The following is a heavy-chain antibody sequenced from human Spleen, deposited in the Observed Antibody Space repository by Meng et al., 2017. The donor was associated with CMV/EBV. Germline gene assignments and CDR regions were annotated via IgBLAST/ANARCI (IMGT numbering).Heavy chain of an antibody. D-gene: IGHD6-19*01. Sequence: SGGTSNSYTFNWVRQAPGQGPEWMGGIIALPGLTTYAKKFQGRVTITADKSTSTAYMDLSSLRSEDTAMYYCATTRLAAAGTDFDFWGQGTLVTVSS. CDR1: GGTSNSYT. J-gene: IGHJ4*02. CDR3: ATTRLAAAGTDFDF. V-gene: IGHV1-69*02. CDR2: IIALPGLT.